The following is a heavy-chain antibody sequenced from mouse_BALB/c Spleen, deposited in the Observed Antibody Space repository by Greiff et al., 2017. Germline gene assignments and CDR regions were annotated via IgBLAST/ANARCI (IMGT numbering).Heavy chain of an antibody. CDR3: TANRYDEEDYAMDY. CDR2: IDPSDSYT. V-gene: IGHV1S127*01. CDR1: GYTFTSYW. Sequence: QVQLQQSGAELVKPGASVKMSCKASGYTFTSYWMHWVKQRPGQGLEWIGVIDPSDSYTSYNQKFKGKATLTVDTSSSTAYMQLSSLTSEDSAVYYCTANRYDEEDYAMDYWGQGTSVTVSS. J-gene: IGHJ4*01. D-gene: IGHD2-14*01.